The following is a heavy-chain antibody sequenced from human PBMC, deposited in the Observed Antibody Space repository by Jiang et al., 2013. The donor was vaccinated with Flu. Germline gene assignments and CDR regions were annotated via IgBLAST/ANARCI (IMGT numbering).Heavy chain of an antibody. CDR3: ARIPLRHSSGWYYFDY. J-gene: IGHJ4*02. CDR2: IDWDDDK. CDR1: GFSLSTSGMC. V-gene: IGHV2-70*01. Sequence: VKPTQTLTLTCTFSGFSLSTSGMCVSWIRQPPGKALEWLALIDWDDDKYYSTSLKTRLTISKDTSKNQVVLTMTNMDPVDTATYYCARIPLRHSSGWYYFDYWGQGTLVTVSS. D-gene: IGHD6-19*01.